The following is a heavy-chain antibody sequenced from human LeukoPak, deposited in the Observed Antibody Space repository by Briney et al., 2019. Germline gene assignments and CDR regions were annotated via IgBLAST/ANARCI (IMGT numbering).Heavy chain of an antibody. CDR2: IYSGGST. CDR1: GFIVSSNY. J-gene: IGHJ3*02. V-gene: IGHV3-53*01. Sequence: GGSLRLSCAASGFIVSSNYMSWVRQAPGKGLEWVSLIYSGGSTYYADSVKGRFTISRDNSKNTLHLQMNSLRDEDTAVYYCAREAFDAFDIWGQGTMVTVSS. CDR3: AREAFDAFDI.